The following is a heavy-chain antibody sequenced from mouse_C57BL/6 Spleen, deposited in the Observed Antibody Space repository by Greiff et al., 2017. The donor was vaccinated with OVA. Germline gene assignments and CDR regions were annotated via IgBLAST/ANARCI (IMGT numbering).Heavy chain of an antibody. J-gene: IGHJ3*01. D-gene: IGHD2-2*01. CDR2: IDPSDSYT. CDR3: ARGGYGFAY. V-gene: IGHV1-50*01. Sequence: QVHVKQPGAELVKPGASVKLSCKASGYTFTSYWMQWVKQRPGQGLEWIGEIDPSDSYTNYNQKFKGKATLTVDTSSSTAYMQLSSLTSEDSAVYYCARGGYGFAYWGQGTLVTVSA. CDR1: GYTFTSYW.